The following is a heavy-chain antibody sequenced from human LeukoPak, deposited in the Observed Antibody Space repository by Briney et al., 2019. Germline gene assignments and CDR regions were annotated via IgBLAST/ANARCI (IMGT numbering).Heavy chain of an antibody. CDR2: ISAYNGNT. CDR1: GYTFTSYG. V-gene: IGHV1-18*01. Sequence: GASVKVSCKASGYTFTSYGISWVRQAPGQGLEWMGWISAYNGNTNYAQELQGRVTMTTDTSTSTAYMELRSLRSDDTAVYYCAREERRITMIVVARGAFDIWGQGTMVTVSS. D-gene: IGHD3-22*01. J-gene: IGHJ3*02. CDR3: AREERRITMIVVARGAFDI.